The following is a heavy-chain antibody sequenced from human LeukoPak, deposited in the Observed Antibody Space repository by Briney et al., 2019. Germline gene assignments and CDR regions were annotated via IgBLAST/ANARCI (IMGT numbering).Heavy chain of an antibody. CDR2: ISSSSSYI. J-gene: IGHJ4*02. CDR3: ARSSGSYPLYFDY. CDR1: GFTFSSYS. D-gene: IGHD1-26*01. V-gene: IGHV3-21*01. Sequence: GGSLRLSCAASGFTFSSYSMNWVRQAPGKGLEWVSSISSSSSYIYYADSVKGRFTISRDNAKNSLYLQMNSLRAEGTAVYYCARSSGSYPLYFDYWGQGTLVTVSS.